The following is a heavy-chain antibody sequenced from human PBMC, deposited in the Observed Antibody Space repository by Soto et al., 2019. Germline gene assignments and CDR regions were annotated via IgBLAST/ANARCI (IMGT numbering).Heavy chain of an antibody. D-gene: IGHD4-17*01. CDR3: ARDDSGDYGIDY. V-gene: IGHV4-31*03. CDR2: IYYSGTT. CDR1: GGSISSGGYY. J-gene: IGHJ4*02. Sequence: SETLSLTCTVSGGSISSGGYYWSWIRQHPGKGLEWIGYIYYSGTTHYNPVLKSRVTISVDRSKSQFSLRLSSVTAADTAVYYCARDDSGDYGIDYWGQGTLVTV.